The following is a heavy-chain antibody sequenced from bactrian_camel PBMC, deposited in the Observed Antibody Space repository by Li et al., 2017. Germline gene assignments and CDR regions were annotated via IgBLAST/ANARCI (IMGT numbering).Heavy chain of an antibody. CDR2: INAAGSST. V-gene: IGHV3S31*01. CDR3: VGGPDGGSWYGAGP. Sequence: VQLVESGGGLAQPGGSLRLSCAASGFTFSPYAMSWVRQAPGKGLEWVSAINAAGSSTYYADSVKGRLTISRDNDKNTLYLRLNVLKTEDTAMYYCVGGPDGGSWYGAGPWGQGTQVTVS. J-gene: IGHJ6*01. D-gene: IGHD6*01. CDR1: GFTFSPYA.